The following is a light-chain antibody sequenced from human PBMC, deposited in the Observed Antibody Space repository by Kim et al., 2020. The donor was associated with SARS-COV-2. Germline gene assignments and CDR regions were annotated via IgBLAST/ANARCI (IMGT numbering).Light chain of an antibody. CDR3: QQYNAYPWT. V-gene: IGKV1-5*03. Sequence: AAVGDRVTITCRASQSVYTWLAWYQQKPGKTPNLLIYKASYLQNGAPSRFSGSGSGTEFTLTINSLQPDDFATYYCQQYNAYPWTFGQGTKVDIK. J-gene: IGKJ1*01. CDR2: KAS. CDR1: QSVYTW.